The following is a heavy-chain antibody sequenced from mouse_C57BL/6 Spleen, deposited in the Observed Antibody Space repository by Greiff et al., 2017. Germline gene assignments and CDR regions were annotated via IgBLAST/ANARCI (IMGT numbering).Heavy chain of an antibody. J-gene: IGHJ4*01. CDR1: GYAFSSYW. V-gene: IGHV1-80*01. D-gene: IGHD2-4*01. CDR3: ARPNYDYDYAMDD. Sequence: VQLQESGAELVKPGASVKISCKASGYAFSSYWMNWVKQRPGKGLEWIGQIYPGDGDTNYNGKFKGKATLTADKSSSTAYMQLSSLTSEDSAVYFCARPNYDYDYAMDDWGQGTSVTVSS. CDR2: IYPGDGDT.